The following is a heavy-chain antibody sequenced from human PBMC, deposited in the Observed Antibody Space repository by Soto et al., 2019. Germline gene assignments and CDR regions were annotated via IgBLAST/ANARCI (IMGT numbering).Heavy chain of an antibody. J-gene: IGHJ4*02. CDR1: GGTFSTYT. CDR3: AKACERSSWTPSDY. D-gene: IGHD6-13*01. Sequence: ASVKVSCKASGGTFSTYTISWVRQAPGQGLEWMGRIIPILNSVNYAQKFQGRVTITADNSKNTLYLQMNSLRAEDTAVYYCAKACERSSWTPSDYWGQGTLVTVSS. V-gene: IGHV1-69*08. CDR2: IIPILNSV.